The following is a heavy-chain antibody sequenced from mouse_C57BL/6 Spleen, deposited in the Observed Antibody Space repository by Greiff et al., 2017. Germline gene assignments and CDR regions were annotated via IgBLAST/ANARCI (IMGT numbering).Heavy chain of an antibody. CDR2: INPNYGTT. J-gene: IGHJ4*01. V-gene: IGHV1-39*01. CDR1: GYSFTDYN. CDR3: ARETYYSNVDAMDY. D-gene: IGHD2-5*01. Sequence: EVQLQQSGPELVKPGASVKISCKASGYSFTDYNMNWVKQSNGKSLEWIGLINPNYGTTSYNQKFKGKATLTVDQSSSTAYMQLNSLTSEDSAVYYCARETYYSNVDAMDYWSQGTSVTVSS.